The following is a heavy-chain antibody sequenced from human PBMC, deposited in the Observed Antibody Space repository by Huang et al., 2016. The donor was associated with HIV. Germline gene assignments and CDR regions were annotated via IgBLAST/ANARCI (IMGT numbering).Heavy chain of an antibody. CDR1: DYTFTSYG. J-gene: IGHJ4*02. CDR2: ISTNNGDT. CDR3: GGSSGYWSFDY. D-gene: IGHD3-22*01. Sequence: QVQLVQSGGEVKKPGASVKVSCKASDYTFTSYGISWVRQAPGQGLEWMGLISTNNGDTNYAQKFQGRVTMTTDTSTSTAYMELRSLRSDDTAVYYCGGSSGYWSFDYWGQGTLVTVSS. V-gene: IGHV1-18*04.